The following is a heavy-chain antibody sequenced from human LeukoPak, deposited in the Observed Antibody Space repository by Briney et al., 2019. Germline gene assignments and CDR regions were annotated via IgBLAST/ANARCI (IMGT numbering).Heavy chain of an antibody. CDR2: IYYSGST. D-gene: IGHD3-9*01. CDR3: ARRRAYYDIFYFDY. J-gene: IGHJ4*02. CDR1: GGSISSSGYY. V-gene: IGHV4-39*07. Sequence: SETLSLTCTVSGGSISSSGYYWGWIRQPPGKGLEWIGSIYYSGSTYYNPSLKSRVTISVDTSKYQFSLKLSSVTAADTAVYYCARRRAYYDIFYFDYWGQGTLVTVSS.